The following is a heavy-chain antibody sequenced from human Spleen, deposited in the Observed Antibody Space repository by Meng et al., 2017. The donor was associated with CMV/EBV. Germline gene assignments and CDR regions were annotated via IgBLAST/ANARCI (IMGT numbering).Heavy chain of an antibody. Sequence: GESLKISCAASGFTFSGYGMHWVRQAPGKGLEWVSSISGSGGDTYYADSVKGRFTISRDNSKNTLYLQLNSLRADDTAVYYCAKGRDWFDPWGQGTLVTVSS. V-gene: IGHV3-23*01. CDR1: GFTFSGYG. CDR2: ISGSGGDT. CDR3: AKGRDWFDP. J-gene: IGHJ5*02.